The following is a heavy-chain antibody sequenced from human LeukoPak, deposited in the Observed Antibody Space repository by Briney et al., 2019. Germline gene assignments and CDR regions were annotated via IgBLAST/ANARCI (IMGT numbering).Heavy chain of an antibody. D-gene: IGHD2-15*01. V-gene: IGHV4-39*01. Sequence: SETLSLTCTVSGGSIYSSTFYWGWIRQPPGEGLEWIGSIYYSGSTYYNPSLKSRVTISVDTSKNQFSLKLSSVTAADTAVYYCAGTSLGYCSGGSCQGWFDPWGQGTLVTVSS. CDR3: AGTSLGYCSGGSCQGWFDP. CDR2: IYYSGST. CDR1: GGSIYSSTFY. J-gene: IGHJ5*02.